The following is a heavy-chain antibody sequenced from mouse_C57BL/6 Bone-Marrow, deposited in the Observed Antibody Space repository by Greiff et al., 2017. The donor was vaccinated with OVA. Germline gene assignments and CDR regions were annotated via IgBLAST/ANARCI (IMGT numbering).Heavy chain of an antibody. J-gene: IGHJ3*01. V-gene: IGHV1-69*01. CDR2: IDPSDSYT. CDR1: GYTFTSYW. D-gene: IGHD1-1*01. CDR3: ARRHYGSFAY. Sequence: VQLQQPGAELVMPGASVKLSCKASGYTFTSYWMHWVKQRPGQGLEWIGEIDPSDSYTNYNQKFKGKSTLTVDKSSSTAYMQLSSLTSEDSAVYYCARRHYGSFAYWGQGTLVTVSA.